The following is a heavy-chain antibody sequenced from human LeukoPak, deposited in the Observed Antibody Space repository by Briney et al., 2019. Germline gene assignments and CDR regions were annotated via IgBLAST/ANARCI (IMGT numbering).Heavy chain of an antibody. CDR1: GFIFSNNA. CDR3: AKGAIAVAGTLCN. CDR2: ICGSSSCA. V-gene: IGHV3-23*01. D-gene: IGHD6-19*01. J-gene: IGHJ4*02. Sequence: GGSLRLSCAASGFIFSNNAMNWVRQAPGKGLEWVLLICGSSSCAYYADSVKGRFTISRDNSKNTLYLHMNSLRAEDTAVYYCAKGAIAVAGTLCNWGQGTLVTVSS.